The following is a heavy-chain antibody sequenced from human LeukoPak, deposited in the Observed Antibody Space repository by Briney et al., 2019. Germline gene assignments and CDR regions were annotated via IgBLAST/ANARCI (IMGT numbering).Heavy chain of an antibody. CDR2: IRSDESKK. J-gene: IGHJ4*02. CDR3: AKASPSDF. V-gene: IGHV3-30*02. CDR1: GFTFSSSG. Sequence: GGSLRLSCAASGFTFSSSGMHWVRQAPGKGLERVSFIRSDESKKFYADSVKGRFTISRDNSKSTLFLQMNSLRPEDTGVYYCAKASPSDFWGQGTLVTVSS.